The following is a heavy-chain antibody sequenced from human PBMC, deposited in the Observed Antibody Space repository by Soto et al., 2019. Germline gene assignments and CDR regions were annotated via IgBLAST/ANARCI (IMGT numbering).Heavy chain of an antibody. CDR1: GVSISSSNW. V-gene: IGHV4-4*02. CDR3: ARDAVGTYGEFAFGTD. D-gene: IGHD4-17*01. J-gene: IGHJ4*02. Sequence: QVQLQESGPGLVKPSGTLSLTCVVSGVSISSSNWWSWVRQPPGKGLEWIGEIYHSGRTNYNPSLKSRVTISVDKSNNQFSLEVTSVTAADTAVYYCARDAVGTYGEFAFGTDWGQGTLVTVSS. CDR2: IYHSGRT.